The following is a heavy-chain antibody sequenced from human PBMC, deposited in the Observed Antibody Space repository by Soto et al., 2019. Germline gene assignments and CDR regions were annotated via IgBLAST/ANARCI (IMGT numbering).Heavy chain of an antibody. J-gene: IGHJ4*02. Sequence: SETLSLTXAVSGVSITTNGYSWSWIRQPPGKGLEWIGYIYPSGTIFYNPSLNSRVTISADTSNNQFSLKLTSVTAADTAVYFCATYAAFAKYYFDYWGRGTLVTVSS. CDR2: IYPSGTI. CDR3: ATYAAFAKYYFDY. CDR1: GVSITTNGYS. V-gene: IGHV4-30-2*01. D-gene: IGHD3-16*01.